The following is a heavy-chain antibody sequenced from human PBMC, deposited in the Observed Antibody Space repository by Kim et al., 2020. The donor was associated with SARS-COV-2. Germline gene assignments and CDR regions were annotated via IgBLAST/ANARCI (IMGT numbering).Heavy chain of an antibody. Sequence: SVKVSCKASGGTFSSYAISWVRQAPGQGLEWMGGIIPIFGTANYAQKFQGRVTITADESTSTAYMELSSLRSEDTAVYYFARRPPYYDSSGHRAFAIWGQGTMVTVSS. CDR2: IIPIFGTA. CDR3: ARRPPYYDSSGHRAFAI. J-gene: IGHJ3*02. V-gene: IGHV1-69*13. CDR1: GGTFSSYA. D-gene: IGHD3-22*01.